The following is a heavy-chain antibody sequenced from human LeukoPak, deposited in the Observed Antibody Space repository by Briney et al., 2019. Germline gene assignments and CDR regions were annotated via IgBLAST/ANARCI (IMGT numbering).Heavy chain of an antibody. V-gene: IGHV4-59*12. CDR2: IYYSGST. CDR1: GGSISSYY. Sequence: SETLSLTCTVSGGSISSYYWSWIRQPPGKGLEWIGYIYYSGSTNYNPSLKGRVTISVDTSKNQFSLKLSSVTAADTAVYYCARVKSGSYLDYFDYWGQGTLVTVSS. D-gene: IGHD1-26*01. J-gene: IGHJ4*02. CDR3: ARVKSGSYLDYFDY.